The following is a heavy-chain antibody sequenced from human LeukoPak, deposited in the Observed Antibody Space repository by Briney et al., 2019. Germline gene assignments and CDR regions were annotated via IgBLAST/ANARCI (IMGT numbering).Heavy chain of an antibody. CDR3: ARRAGDYSHPYDY. J-gene: IGHJ4*02. CDR2: IKQDGSEK. Sequence: GGSLRLSCAASGFTFSSYWMSWVRQAPGKGLEWVANIKQDGSEKYYVDSVKGRFTISRDNAKNSLYLQMNSLRAEDTAMYYCARRAGDYSHPYDYWGQGTLVTVSS. V-gene: IGHV3-7*03. CDR1: GFTFSSYW. D-gene: IGHD3-22*01.